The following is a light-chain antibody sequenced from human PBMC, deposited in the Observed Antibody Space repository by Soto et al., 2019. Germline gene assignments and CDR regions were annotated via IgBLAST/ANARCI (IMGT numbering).Light chain of an antibody. CDR2: GNN. J-gene: IGLJ2*01. CDR3: SSYTSTNHVV. Sequence: QPVLTQPPSVSGAPGQRVIISCTGSSTNIGAGYDVHWYQQLPGTAPKRLVYGNNNRPPGVPDRFSGSKSGTSASLAITGLQAEDEADYYCSSYTSTNHVVFGGGTKVTVL. V-gene: IGLV1-40*01. CDR1: STNIGAGYD.